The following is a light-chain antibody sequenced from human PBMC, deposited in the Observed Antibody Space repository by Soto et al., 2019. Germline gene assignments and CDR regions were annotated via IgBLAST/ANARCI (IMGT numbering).Light chain of an antibody. CDR2: AAS. V-gene: IGKV1-12*01. J-gene: IGKJ2*01. CDR1: QGISSW. Sequence: DIQMTQSPSSVSASVGDRVTITCRARQGISSWLAWYQQKPGQAPKLLIYAASSLQSGVPSRFSGSASLTDFTLAISSLQPEAFATYDCQQANSCPHTFGQGTKVEI. CDR3: QQANSCPHT.